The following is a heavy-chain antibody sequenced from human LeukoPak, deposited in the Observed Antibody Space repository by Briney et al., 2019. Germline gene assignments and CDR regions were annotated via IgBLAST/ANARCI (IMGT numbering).Heavy chain of an antibody. CDR3: ARGFFYGGNERGLDY. CDR1: GYTFPSYY. J-gene: IGHJ4*02. D-gene: IGHD4-23*01. Sequence: ASVTVSCKASGYTFPSYYMHWVRQAPGQGGEWVGTIRPNGGTTTYAQRFQGKVTMTRDTSTRTYFMELSSLRSEDTALYYCARGFFYGGNERGLDYWGQGTLVTVSS. V-gene: IGHV1-46*01. CDR2: IRPNGGTT.